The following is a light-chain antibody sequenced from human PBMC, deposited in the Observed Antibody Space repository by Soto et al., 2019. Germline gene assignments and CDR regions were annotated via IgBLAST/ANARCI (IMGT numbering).Light chain of an antibody. Sequence: EIVMTQSPATLSVSPGERATLSCRASQSVNSNLAWYQQKPGQAPRLVIYGASTRATAIPARCSGSGSGTEFTLTISSLQSEDFAVYYCQQYKNFWTFGQGTKVEIK. V-gene: IGKV3-15*01. CDR1: QSVNSN. J-gene: IGKJ1*01. CDR2: GAS. CDR3: QQYKNFWT.